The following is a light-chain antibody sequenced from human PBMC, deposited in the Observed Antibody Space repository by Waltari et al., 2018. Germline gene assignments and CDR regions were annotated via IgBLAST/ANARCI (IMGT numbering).Light chain of an antibody. Sequence: DIDMTQSPSSLSASVGDRVTITCQASQDVSKYVNWYQQKPGKAPKFLIYDASSLEKGVPSRFSGGGSGTHFTFTINSLQPEDFATYYCQQYDNLPYTFGQGTKLEIK. J-gene: IGKJ2*01. V-gene: IGKV1-33*01. CDR2: DAS. CDR1: QDVSKY. CDR3: QQYDNLPYT.